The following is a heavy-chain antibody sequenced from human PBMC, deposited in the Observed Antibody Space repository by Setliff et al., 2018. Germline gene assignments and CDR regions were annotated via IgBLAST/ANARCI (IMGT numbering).Heavy chain of an antibody. Sequence: SETLSLTCAVSGHSVGSVYYWGWIRQPPGKGLEWIATIYHSGTTFHNPSLKSRVSMSVDTSKNQFSLNLQSVTPADAGVYYCARGLPSGWYRGFDFWGQGSLVTVSS. J-gene: IGHJ4*02. D-gene: IGHD6-19*01. CDR1: GHSVGSVYY. V-gene: IGHV4-38-2*01. CDR2: IYHSGTT. CDR3: ARGLPSGWYRGFDF.